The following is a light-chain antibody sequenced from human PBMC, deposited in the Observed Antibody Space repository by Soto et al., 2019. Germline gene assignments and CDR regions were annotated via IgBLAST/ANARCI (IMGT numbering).Light chain of an antibody. CDR3: QQYDNLPGYT. CDR2: DAS. V-gene: IGKV1-33*01. Sequence: DIQMTQSPSSLSASVGDRVTITCQASQDISNNLNWYQQKPGKAPKLLIYDASNLETGVPSRFSGGGSGKDFTFTISRLQPEDIATYYCQQYDNLPGYTFGQGTKLEIK. CDR1: QDISNN. J-gene: IGKJ2*01.